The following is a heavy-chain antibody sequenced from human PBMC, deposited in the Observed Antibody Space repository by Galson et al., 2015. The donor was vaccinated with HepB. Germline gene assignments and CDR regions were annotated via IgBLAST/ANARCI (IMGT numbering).Heavy chain of an antibody. D-gene: IGHD3-16*01. CDR1: GYTFTTYY. CDR2: INPNNDIT. J-gene: IGHJ5*02. Sequence: SVKVSCKASGYTFTTYYMFWVRQAPGQGLEWMGLINPNNDITTYAQQLQGRVTMTRDTSTSTVCMELSSLTSEDTAVYYCAREGGPWGQGTLVTVSS. CDR3: AREGGP. V-gene: IGHV1-46*04.